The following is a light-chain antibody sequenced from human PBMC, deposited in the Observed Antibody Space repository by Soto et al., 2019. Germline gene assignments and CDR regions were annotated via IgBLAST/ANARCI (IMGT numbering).Light chain of an antibody. V-gene: IGKV3-20*01. CDR1: QSVGSSY. J-gene: IGKJ2*01. Sequence: EIVLTQSPGTLSLSPGERATLSCRASQSVGSSYLAWYQQKPGQAPRLLIYGTSSRATGIPDRFSGSGSGTDFTLTISSLEPEDFAVYYCQQYDNSLYTFGQGTNLEIK. CDR2: GTS. CDR3: QQYDNSLYT.